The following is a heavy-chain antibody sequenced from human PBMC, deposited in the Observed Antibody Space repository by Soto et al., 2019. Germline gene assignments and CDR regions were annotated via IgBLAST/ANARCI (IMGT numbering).Heavy chain of an antibody. Sequence: GGSLRLSCAASGFTFSSYWMSWVRQAPGKGLEWVANIKQDVSEKYYVDSVKGRFTISRDNAKNSLYLQMNSLRAEDTAVYYCARVVYSGSYYFDYWGQGTLVTVSS. D-gene: IGHD1-26*01. CDR2: IKQDVSEK. CDR3: ARVVYSGSYYFDY. CDR1: GFTFSSYW. V-gene: IGHV3-7*01. J-gene: IGHJ4*02.